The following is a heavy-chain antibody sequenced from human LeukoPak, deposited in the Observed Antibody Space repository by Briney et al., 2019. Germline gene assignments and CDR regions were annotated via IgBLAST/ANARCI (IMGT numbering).Heavy chain of an antibody. CDR1: GFTFSSYG. CDR2: ISGSGDNT. V-gene: IGHV3-23*01. Sequence: GGTLRLSCAASGFTFSSYGMSWVRQAPGRGLEWVSTISGSGDNTYYADSVKGRFTISRDNSKNTLYLQMNSLRAEDTAVYYCAKGPAEYCGGDCYRYFDYWGQGTLVTVSS. CDR3: AKGPAEYCGGDCYRYFDY. D-gene: IGHD2-21*02. J-gene: IGHJ4*02.